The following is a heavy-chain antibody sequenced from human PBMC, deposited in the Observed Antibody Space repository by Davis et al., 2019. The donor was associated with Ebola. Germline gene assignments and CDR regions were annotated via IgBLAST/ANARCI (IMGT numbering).Heavy chain of an antibody. CDR1: GFTFSSYD. CDR2: IGTAGDT. J-gene: IGHJ3*02. D-gene: IGHD5-24*01. Sequence: PGGSLRLSCAASGFTFSSYDMHWVRQATGKGLEWVSAIGTAGDTYYPGSVEGRFTISRENAKNSLYLQMNSLRAGDTAVYYCARGAPDGYHRNHAFDIWGQGTMVTVSS. CDR3: ARGAPDGYHRNHAFDI. V-gene: IGHV3-13*01.